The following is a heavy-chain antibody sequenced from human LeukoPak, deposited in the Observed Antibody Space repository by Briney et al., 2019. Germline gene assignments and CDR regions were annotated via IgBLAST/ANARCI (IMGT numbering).Heavy chain of an antibody. V-gene: IGHV4-30-2*01. J-gene: IGHJ3*02. D-gene: IGHD6-19*01. CDR1: GGSISSGGYS. CDR3: ARDLSSGWYGHAFDI. CDR2: IYHSGST. Sequence: SETLSLTCAVSGGSISSGGYSWSWIRQPPGKGLEWIGYIYHSGSTYYNPSLKSRVTISVDRSKNQFSLKLSSVTAADTAVYYCARDLSSGWYGHAFDIWGQGTMVTVSS.